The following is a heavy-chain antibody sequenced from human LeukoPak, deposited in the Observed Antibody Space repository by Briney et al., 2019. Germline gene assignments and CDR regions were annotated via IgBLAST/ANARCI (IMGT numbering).Heavy chain of an antibody. Sequence: GGSLRLSCAASGFTLRTYWMSWVRQAPGKGLEWVSTISGSGDNTYYADSVKGRFTLSGDNSKNTLYLQMNSLRAEDTAVYYCARVTYGSGTYGAFDYWGQGTLVTVSS. CDR2: ISGSGDNT. CDR1: GFTLRTYW. D-gene: IGHD3-10*01. CDR3: ARVTYGSGTYGAFDY. J-gene: IGHJ4*02. V-gene: IGHV3-23*01.